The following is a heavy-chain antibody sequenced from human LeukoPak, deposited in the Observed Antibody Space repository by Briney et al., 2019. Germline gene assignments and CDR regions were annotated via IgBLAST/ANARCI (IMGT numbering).Heavy chain of an antibody. Sequence: SSETLSLTCTVSGDFITGSTYYWGWIRQPPGKGLEWIGSMYYSGSTYSNPSLRSRVTMSADTSKNQFSLNLESVTAADTAVYYCARQYYDSTGYYYFDYWGQGTLVTVSS. V-gene: IGHV4-39*01. D-gene: IGHD3-22*01. CDR3: ARQYYDSTGYYYFDY. CDR2: MYYSGST. J-gene: IGHJ4*02. CDR1: GDFITGSTYY.